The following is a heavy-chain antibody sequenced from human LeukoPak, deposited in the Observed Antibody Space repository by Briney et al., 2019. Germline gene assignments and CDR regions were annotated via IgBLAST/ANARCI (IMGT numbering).Heavy chain of an antibody. CDR2: ISSSSSTI. V-gene: IGHV3-48*04. CDR1: GFTFSSYS. Sequence: PGGSLRLSCAASGFTFSSYSMNWVRQAPGKGLEWVSYISSSSSTIYYADSVKGRVTISRDNAKNSLYLQMNSLRAEDTAVYYCARSVLEWLLPDYYYYMDVWGKGTTVTVSS. J-gene: IGHJ6*03. CDR3: ARSVLEWLLPDYYYYMDV. D-gene: IGHD3-3*01.